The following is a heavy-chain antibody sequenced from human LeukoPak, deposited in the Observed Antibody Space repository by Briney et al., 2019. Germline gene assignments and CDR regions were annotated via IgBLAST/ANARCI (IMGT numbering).Heavy chain of an antibody. J-gene: IGHJ4*02. CDR3: ARTGYQGGY. D-gene: IGHD2-2*01. CDR1: GGSASSGHYF. V-gene: IGHV4-61*01. CDR2: VHNNGDT. Sequence: PSETLSLTCTVSGGSASSGHYFWSWVRQPPGKGLEWIGYVHNNGDTNYNLSLERRVTISIDTSRTQVSLKLDSVTAADTAVYYCARTGYQGGYWGQRTLVTVSS.